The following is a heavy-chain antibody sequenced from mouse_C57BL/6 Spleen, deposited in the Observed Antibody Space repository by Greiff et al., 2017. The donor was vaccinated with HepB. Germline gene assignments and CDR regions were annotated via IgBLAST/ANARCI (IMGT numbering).Heavy chain of an antibody. Sequence: VQLQQPGAELVMPGASVKLSCKASGYTFTSYWMHWVKQRPGQGLEWIGEIDPSDSYTNYNQKFKGKSTLTVDKSSSTAYMQRSSLTSEDSAVYYCARGGDSSGPGFAYWGQGTLVTVSA. J-gene: IGHJ3*01. CDR1: GYTFTSYW. CDR3: ARGGDSSGPGFAY. CDR2: IDPSDSYT. V-gene: IGHV1-69*01. D-gene: IGHD3-2*02.